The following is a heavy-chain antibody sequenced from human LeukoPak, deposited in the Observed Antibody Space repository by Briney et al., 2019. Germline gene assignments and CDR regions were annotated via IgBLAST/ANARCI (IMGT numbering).Heavy chain of an antibody. CDR3: ARLESGVLGDPYYYDTTGYYYRGYFDY. D-gene: IGHD3-22*01. CDR2: LYDSGTT. J-gene: IGHJ4*02. CDR1: GDFISDSY. Sequence: SETLSLTCTVSGDFISDSYWSWIRQAPGKGLEWIGYLYDSGTTKYNPSLKTRVTISVDTSKNRFSLKLSSVTAADTAVYYCARLESGVLGDPYYYDTTGYYYRGYFDYWGQGALVTVSS. V-gene: IGHV4-59*08.